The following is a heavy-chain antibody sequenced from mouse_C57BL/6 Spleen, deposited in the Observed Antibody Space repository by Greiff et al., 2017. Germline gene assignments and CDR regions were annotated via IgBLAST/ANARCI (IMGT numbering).Heavy chain of an antibody. CDR2: IYPGDGDT. CDR1: GYASSSYW. V-gene: IGHV1-80*01. D-gene: IGHD1-1*01. J-gene: IGHJ3*01. CDR3: SANYYGSSPY. Sequence: VQLQQSGAELVKPGASVKISCKASGYASSSYWMNWVKQRPGKGLEWIGQIYPGDGDTNYNGKFKGKATLTADKSSSTAYMQLSSLTSEDSAVYFCSANYYGSSPYWGQGTLVTVSA.